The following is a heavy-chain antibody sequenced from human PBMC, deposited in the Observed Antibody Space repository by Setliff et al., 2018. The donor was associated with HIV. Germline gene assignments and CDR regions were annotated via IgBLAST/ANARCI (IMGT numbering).Heavy chain of an antibody. CDR1: GLTFSGYP. CDR3: ARGLADPWFFYDNSGLNPFNY. V-gene: IGHV3-73*01. J-gene: IGHJ4*02. CDR2: FRSKANSYAT. Sequence: PGGSLRLSCAASGLTFSGYPMSWVRQASGKGLEWIGRFRSKANSYATVHATSVRGRFTISRDASKNTAYLQMNNLTVEDTAVYYCARGLADPWFFYDNSGLNPFNYWGQGAQVTVSS. D-gene: IGHD3-22*01.